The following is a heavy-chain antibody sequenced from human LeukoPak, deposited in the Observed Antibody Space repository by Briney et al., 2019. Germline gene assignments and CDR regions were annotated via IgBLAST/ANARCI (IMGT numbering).Heavy chain of an antibody. CDR3: ARGIWNDPYY. Sequence: GGSLRLSCSASGFTFSSYSMNWVRQAPGKGLEWISYISSSSSTIYYADSVKGRFTISRDNAKNSLYLQMNSLRAEDTAVYYCARGIWNDPYYWGQGTLVTVSS. J-gene: IGHJ4*02. V-gene: IGHV3-48*01. D-gene: IGHD1-1*01. CDR1: GFTFSSYS. CDR2: ISSSSSTI.